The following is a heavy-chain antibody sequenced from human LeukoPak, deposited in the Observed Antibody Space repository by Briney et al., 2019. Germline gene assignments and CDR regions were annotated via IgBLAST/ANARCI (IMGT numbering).Heavy chain of an antibody. CDR1: GYTFNDFY. V-gene: IGHV1-2*02. D-gene: IGHD5-24*01. J-gene: IGHJ4*02. CDR2: INPVSGGT. CDR3: ARDGAEMAATFDI. Sequence: ASVKVSCKASGYTFNDFYIHWVRQAPRQGLELVGWINPVSGGTNYAPKFQDRVTMTRDTSTFTSYMEVTGLTSDDTAVYYCARDGAEMAATFDIWGQGTLVTVSS.